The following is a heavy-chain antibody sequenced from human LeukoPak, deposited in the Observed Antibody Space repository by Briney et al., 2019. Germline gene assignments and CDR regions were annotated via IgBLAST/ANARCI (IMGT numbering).Heavy chain of an antibody. Sequence: SETLSLTCTVSGGSISSYYWSWIRQPAGKGLEWIGRIYTSGSTNYNPSLKSRVTMSVDTSKNQFSLKLSPVTAADTAVYYCARAITVQQWLVGLDYWGQGTLVTVSS. D-gene: IGHD6-19*01. V-gene: IGHV4-4*07. CDR3: ARAITVQQWLVGLDY. J-gene: IGHJ4*02. CDR2: IYTSGST. CDR1: GGSISSYY.